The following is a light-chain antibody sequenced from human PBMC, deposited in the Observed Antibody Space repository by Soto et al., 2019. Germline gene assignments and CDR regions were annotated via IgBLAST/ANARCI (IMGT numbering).Light chain of an antibody. CDR2: DVS. Sequence: EIVLTQSPATLSLSPGERGTLSCMASESVTNYLAWYQQKPGQAPRLLVYDVSNRATGIPARFSGSGSGTAFTLTITRLEPEDFAVYYCQQYGSSPRTFGQGTKVDIK. CDR3: QQYGSSPRT. J-gene: IGKJ1*01. CDR1: ESVTNY. V-gene: IGKV3-20*01.